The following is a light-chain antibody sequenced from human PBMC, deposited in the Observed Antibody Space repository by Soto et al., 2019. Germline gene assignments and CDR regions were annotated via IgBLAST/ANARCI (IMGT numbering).Light chain of an antibody. CDR1: SSDVGSYNY. Sequence: QSALTQPASVSGSPGQSITIYCTGTSSDVGSYNYVSWYQQHPGKAPKLMIYDVSNRPSGVSNRFSGSKSGNTASLTISGLQAEDEADYYCSSYTSSSTPVVFGGGTKLTV. CDR3: SSYTSSSTPVV. V-gene: IGLV2-14*01. J-gene: IGLJ2*01. CDR2: DVS.